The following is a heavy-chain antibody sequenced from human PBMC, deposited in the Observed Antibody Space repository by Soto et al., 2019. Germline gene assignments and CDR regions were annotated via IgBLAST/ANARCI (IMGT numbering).Heavy chain of an antibody. Sequence: ASVKVSCKASGYTFTSYGISWVRQAPGQGLEWMGWISAYNGNTNYAQKLQGRVTMTTDTSTSTAYMELRSLRSDDTAVYYCASHTNYYDSSGYYMPLAYWGQGTLVTVSS. CDR3: ASHTNYYDSSGYYMPLAY. CDR2: ISAYNGNT. V-gene: IGHV1-18*01. J-gene: IGHJ4*02. D-gene: IGHD3-22*01. CDR1: GYTFTSYG.